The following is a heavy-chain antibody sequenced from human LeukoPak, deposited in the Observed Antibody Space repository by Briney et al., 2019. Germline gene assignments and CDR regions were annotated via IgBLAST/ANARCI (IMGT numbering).Heavy chain of an antibody. D-gene: IGHD2/OR15-2a*01. CDR3: AKDRVSPGFNWFDP. Sequence: AGGSLRLSCAASGVIISSYAMIWVRQAPGKGLEWVSAINGRGDNTYYADFVKGRFTISRDNSKSTVYLQMNSLRTEDTAVYYCAKDRVSPGFNWFDPWGQGTLVTVSS. CDR2: INGRGDNT. J-gene: IGHJ5*02. CDR1: GVIISSYA. V-gene: IGHV3-23*01.